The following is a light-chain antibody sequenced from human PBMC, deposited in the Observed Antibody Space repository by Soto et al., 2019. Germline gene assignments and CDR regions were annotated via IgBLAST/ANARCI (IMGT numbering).Light chain of an antibody. Sequence: EIVLTQSPGTLSLSPGERATLSCRASQSVSSGYLAWYQQKPGQAPRLLIYGASTRATGIPARFSGSGSGTDFTLTISSLEPEDFAVYYCQQYGSSPTLTFGGGTKVDIK. CDR3: QQYGSSPTLT. V-gene: IGKV3-20*01. J-gene: IGKJ4*01. CDR1: QSVSSGY. CDR2: GAS.